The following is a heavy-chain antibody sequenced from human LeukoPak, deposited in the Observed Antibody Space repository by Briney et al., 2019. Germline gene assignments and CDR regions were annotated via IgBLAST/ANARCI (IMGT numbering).Heavy chain of an antibody. D-gene: IGHD3-10*01. CDR1: GDSISSGGYY. CDR3: ARVDMVRGVSDYYYMDV. V-gene: IGHV4-31*03. J-gene: IGHJ6*03. Sequence: SQTLSLTCTVSGDSISSGGYYWSWIRQHPGKGLEWIGYIYYSGSTYYNPSLKSRVTISIDTSKNQFSLKLSSVTAADTAVYYCARVDMVRGVSDYYYMDVWGKGTTVTVSS. CDR2: IYYSGST.